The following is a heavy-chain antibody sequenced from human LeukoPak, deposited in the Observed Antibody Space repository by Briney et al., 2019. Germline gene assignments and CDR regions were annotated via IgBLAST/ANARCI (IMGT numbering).Heavy chain of an antibody. J-gene: IGHJ6*03. CDR2: IIPIFGTA. CDR3: ARGYCSGGSCHDHYYYYYMDV. V-gene: IGHV1-69*06. Sequence: SVKVSCQASGGTFSSYAINWVRQAPGQGLEWMGRIIPIFGTANYAQKFQGRVTITADKSTSTAYMELSSLRSEDTAVYYCARGYCSGGSCHDHYYYYYMDVWGKGTTVTVSS. D-gene: IGHD2-15*01. CDR1: GGTFSSYA.